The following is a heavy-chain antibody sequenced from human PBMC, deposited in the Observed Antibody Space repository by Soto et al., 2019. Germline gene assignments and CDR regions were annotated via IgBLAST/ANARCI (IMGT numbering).Heavy chain of an antibody. CDR2: IKKDGSER. Sequence: EVQLVESGGGLVQPGGSLRLSCAASGFSFGSYWMNWVRHAPGKGLEWVAIIKKDGSERYYVDSVEGRFIISRDNFKNSLYLQMNSPRAEDTAVYYCAGGTGWLIDYWGRGTLVIVSS. V-gene: IGHV3-7*03. D-gene: IGHD3-22*01. J-gene: IGHJ4*02. CDR3: AGGTGWLIDY. CDR1: GFSFGSYW.